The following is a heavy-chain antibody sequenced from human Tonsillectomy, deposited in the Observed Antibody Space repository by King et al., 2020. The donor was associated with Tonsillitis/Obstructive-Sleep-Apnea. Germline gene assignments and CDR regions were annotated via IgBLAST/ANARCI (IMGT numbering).Heavy chain of an antibody. CDR1: GYTLTELS. D-gene: IGHD2-2*02. Sequence: QLVQSGAEVKKPGASVKVSCKVSGYTLTELSMHWVRQAPGKGLEWMGGFDPEDGETIYAQKFQGRVTMTEDTSADTAYMELSSLRSEDTAVYYCATAARYRPDIVVAPAAIRNYFDPWGPGTLVTVSS. J-gene: IGHJ5*02. CDR3: ATAARYRPDIVVAPAAIRNYFDP. V-gene: IGHV1-24*01. CDR2: FDPEDGET.